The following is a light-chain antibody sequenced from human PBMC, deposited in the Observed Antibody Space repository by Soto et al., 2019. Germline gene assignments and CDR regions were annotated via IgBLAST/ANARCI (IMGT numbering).Light chain of an antibody. V-gene: IGLV2-11*01. Sequence: QSALTQPRSVSGSPGQSVTISCTGTSSDVGDYNYVSWYQQHPGKAPKFIIYEVSKRPSGVPDRFSGSKSGNTASLTISGLQAEDVADYYCCSYAGTYTVVFGGGTKLTVL. J-gene: IGLJ2*01. CDR1: SSDVGDYNY. CDR3: CSYAGTYTVV. CDR2: EVS.